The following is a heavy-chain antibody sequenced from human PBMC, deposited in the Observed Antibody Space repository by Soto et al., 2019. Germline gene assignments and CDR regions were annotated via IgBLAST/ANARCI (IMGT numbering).Heavy chain of an antibody. D-gene: IGHD4-4*01. CDR3: AKKMEYFAYSVSRPYEH. V-gene: IGHV3-9*01. J-gene: IGHJ4*02. Sequence: EVQLVESGGGLVQPGRSLRLSCTTSGFTFDDYTMHWVRQAPGKGLEWVSLISWDSRKIEYADSVKGRFSISRDNARSSLYLQMNSLTPEDTATYYCAKKMEYFAYSVSRPYEHWGRGTLVAVSS. CDR2: ISWDSRKI. CDR1: GFTFDDYT.